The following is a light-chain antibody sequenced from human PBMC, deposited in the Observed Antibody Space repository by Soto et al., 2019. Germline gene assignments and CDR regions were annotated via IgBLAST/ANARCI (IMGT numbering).Light chain of an antibody. CDR2: GAS. J-gene: IGKJ2*01. V-gene: IGKV3-20*01. CDR3: QQFGSSPEYT. Sequence: EIVLTQSPGTLSLSPGERATLSCRASQSVSSSQLARYQQKPGQAPMVLIYGASTTATGIPDRFSGGGSGTEFTLTISRLEPEDFAVYRFQQFGSSPEYTFGQGPKLEVK. CDR1: QSVSSSQ.